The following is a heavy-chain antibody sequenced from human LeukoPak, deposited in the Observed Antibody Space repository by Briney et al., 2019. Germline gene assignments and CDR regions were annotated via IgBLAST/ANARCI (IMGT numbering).Heavy chain of an antibody. CDR3: ARVRRFGELYNYYGMDV. CDR1: GGSISRGDYY. J-gene: IGHJ6*04. D-gene: IGHD3-10*01. Sequence: SETLSLTCTVSGGSISRGDYYWSWIRQSPGKGLEWIGYIYYSGSTFYNPSLKSRLTILVDTSKNHFSLKLNSVTAADTAVYYCARVRRFGELYNYYGMDVWGKGTTVTVSS. V-gene: IGHV4-30-4*01. CDR2: IYYSGST.